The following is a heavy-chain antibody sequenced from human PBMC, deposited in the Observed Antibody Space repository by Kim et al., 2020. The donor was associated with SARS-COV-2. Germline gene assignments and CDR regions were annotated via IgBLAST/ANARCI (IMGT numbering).Heavy chain of an antibody. Sequence: SETLSLTCAVSGGSISSYYWSWIRQPPGKGLEWIGYIYYSGSSNYNPSLKSRVTISVDTSKNQFSLKLSSVTAADTAVYYCARTTGGWFDPWGQGTLVTV. CDR3: ARTTGGWFDP. CDR1: GGSISSYY. CDR2: IYYSGSS. V-gene: IGHV4-59*01. J-gene: IGHJ5*02. D-gene: IGHD1-1*01.